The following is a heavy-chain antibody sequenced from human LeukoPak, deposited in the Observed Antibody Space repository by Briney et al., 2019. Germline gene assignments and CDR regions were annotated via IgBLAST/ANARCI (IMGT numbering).Heavy chain of an antibody. V-gene: IGHV4-59*01. CDR2: IYYSGST. Sequence: SSETLSLTCTVSGGSISSYYWSWIRQPPGKGLEWIGYIYYSGSTNYDPSLKSRVTISVDTSKNQFSLKLSSVTAADTAVYYCARDRKEYGSGIFYYYGMDVWGQGTTVTVSS. D-gene: IGHD3-10*01. CDR1: GGSISSYY. J-gene: IGHJ6*02. CDR3: ARDRKEYGSGIFYYYGMDV.